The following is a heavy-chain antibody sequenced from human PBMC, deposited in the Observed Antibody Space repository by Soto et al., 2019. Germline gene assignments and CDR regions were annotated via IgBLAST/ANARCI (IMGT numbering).Heavy chain of an antibody. Sequence: QVQLVQSGAEVKKPGASVKVSCKASGYTFTSYGITWVRQAPGQGLEWMGWISAYHGNTNYAHKLQARVTMTPAACTSAAYMELRSVSSDDTAVDYCASDLHGDPYYCGQGTLVTVCS. J-gene: IGHJ4*02. D-gene: IGHD4-17*01. CDR2: ISAYHGNT. V-gene: IGHV1-18*01. CDR3: ASDLHGDPYY. CDR1: GYTFTSYG.